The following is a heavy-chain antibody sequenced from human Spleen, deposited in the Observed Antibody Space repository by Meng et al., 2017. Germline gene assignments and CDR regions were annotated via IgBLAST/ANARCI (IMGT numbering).Heavy chain of an antibody. V-gene: IGHV4-34*01. Sequence: SETLSLTCVVSGGSFSDYYWSWIRQPPGKGLEWIGEINHSGSTNYNPSLESRATISVDTSKNQFSLHLSSVTAADTAIYYCARGFCRGGTCYSGHYDYGMDVWGQGTTVTVSS. CDR1: GGSFSDYY. CDR3: ARGFCRGGTCYSGHYDYGMDV. D-gene: IGHD2-15*01. CDR2: INHSGST. J-gene: IGHJ6*02.